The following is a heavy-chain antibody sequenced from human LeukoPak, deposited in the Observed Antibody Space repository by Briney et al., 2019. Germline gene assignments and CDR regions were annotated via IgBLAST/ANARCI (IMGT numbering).Heavy chain of an antibody. CDR3: ARAGPIFGVVVDY. J-gene: IGHJ4*02. D-gene: IGHD3-3*01. V-gene: IGHV3-23*01. CDR1: GFTFSSYA. CDR2: ISGSGGST. Sequence: GGSLRLSCAASGFTFSSYAMSWVRQAPGKGLEWVSAISGSGGSTYYADSVKGRFTISRDNAKNSLYLQMNSLRAEDTAVYYCARAGPIFGVVVDYWGQGTLVTASS.